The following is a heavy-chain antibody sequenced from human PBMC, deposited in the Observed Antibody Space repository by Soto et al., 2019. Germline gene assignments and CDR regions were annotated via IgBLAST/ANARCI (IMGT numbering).Heavy chain of an antibody. CDR2: IDPTDSFT. CDR3: ARPASGGSRDAFDV. Sequence: PXESVKIACKASGYKCTTFWLNWVRQTPGKGLEWLGRIDPTDSFTNYSPPFEGHVTISVDRSISTAYLQWNSSQASDTAIYYCARPASGGSRDAFDVWGQGTTVTVSS. J-gene: IGHJ3*01. CDR1: GYKCTTFW. D-gene: IGHD2-15*01. V-gene: IGHV5-10-1*01.